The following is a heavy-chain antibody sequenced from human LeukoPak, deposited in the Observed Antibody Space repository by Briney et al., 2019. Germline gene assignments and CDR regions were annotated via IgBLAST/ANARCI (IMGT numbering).Heavy chain of an antibody. Sequence: GGSLRLSCAASGFTFSSYAMSWVRQAPGKGLEWVSGISGSGDNTYYADSVKGRFTISRDNSKNTLYLQMNSLRAEDTAVYYCAKDHSSSPLILIDYWGQGTLVTVSS. V-gene: IGHV3-23*01. CDR3: AKDHSSSPLILIDY. CDR2: ISGSGDNT. D-gene: IGHD6-13*01. J-gene: IGHJ4*02. CDR1: GFTFSSYA.